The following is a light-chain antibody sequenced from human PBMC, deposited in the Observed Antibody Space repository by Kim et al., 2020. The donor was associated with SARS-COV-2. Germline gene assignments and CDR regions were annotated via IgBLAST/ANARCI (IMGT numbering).Light chain of an antibody. CDR1: QSVVYSDGNTY. CDR3: MQGTHWPFT. V-gene: IGKV2-30*01. J-gene: IGKJ3*01. CDR2: KVS. Sequence: PASSSGGSSQSVVYSDGNTYLNWVHQRPGQSPRRLIYKVSNRDSGVPDRFSGSGSGTDFTLLISRVEAEDVGVYYCMQGTHWPFTFGPGTKVDIK.